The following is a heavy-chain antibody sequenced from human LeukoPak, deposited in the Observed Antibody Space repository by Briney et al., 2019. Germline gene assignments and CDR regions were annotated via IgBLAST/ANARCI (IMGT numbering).Heavy chain of an antibody. D-gene: IGHD3-3*01. Sequence: ASVKVSCKASGYTFTSYDINWVRQATGQGLEWMGWMNPNSGNTGYARKFQGRVTMTRNTSISTAYMELSSLRSEDTAVYYCARYDFWSGHGFDYWGQGTLVTVSS. CDR3: ARYDFWSGHGFDY. CDR1: GYTFTSYD. V-gene: IGHV1-8*01. J-gene: IGHJ4*02. CDR2: MNPNSGNT.